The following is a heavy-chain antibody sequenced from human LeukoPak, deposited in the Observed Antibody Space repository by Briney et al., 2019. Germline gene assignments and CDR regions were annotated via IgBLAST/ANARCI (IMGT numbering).Heavy chain of an antibody. V-gene: IGHV3-20*04. Sequence: PGGSLRLSCTASGFTFGDYAMSWVRQAPGKGLEWVSRINSDGSSTSYADSVKGRFTISRDNAKNSLYLQMNSLRAEDTALYYCVRRQGSGYYFGIDYWGQGTLVTVSS. CDR1: GFTFGDYA. D-gene: IGHD3-22*01. CDR3: VRRQGSGYYFGIDY. CDR2: INSDGSST. J-gene: IGHJ4*02.